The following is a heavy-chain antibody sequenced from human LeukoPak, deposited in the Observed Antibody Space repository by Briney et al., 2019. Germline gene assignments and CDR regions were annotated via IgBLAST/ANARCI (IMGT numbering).Heavy chain of an antibody. V-gene: IGHV3-7*01. J-gene: IGHJ6*04. CDR2: IKEDGSEK. D-gene: IGHD3-10*02. Sequence: GGSLRLSCVASGFTFSNNWMTWVRQAPGKGLEWVANIKEDGSEKYYVDAVKGRFTISRDNAKNSLYLQMNSLRAEDTAVYYCAELGITMIGGVWGKGTTVTISS. CDR1: GFTFSNNW. CDR3: AELGITMIGGV.